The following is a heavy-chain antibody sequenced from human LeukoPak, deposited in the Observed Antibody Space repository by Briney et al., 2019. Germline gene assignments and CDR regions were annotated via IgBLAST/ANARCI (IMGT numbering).Heavy chain of an antibody. Sequence: ASVKVSCKASGYTFTSYGISWVRQAPGQGLEWMGWISAYNGNTNYAQKLQGRVTMTRDTSASTLYMELSGLRSEDTAVYYCARDQGSGYDKGGDAFDIWGQGTMVTVSS. J-gene: IGHJ3*02. CDR1: GYTFTSYG. CDR3: ARDQGSGYDKGGDAFDI. CDR2: ISAYNGNT. V-gene: IGHV1-18*01. D-gene: IGHD5-12*01.